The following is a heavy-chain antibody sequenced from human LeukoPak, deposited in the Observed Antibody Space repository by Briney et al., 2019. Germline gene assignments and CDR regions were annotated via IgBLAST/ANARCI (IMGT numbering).Heavy chain of an antibody. CDR1: GYTFTSYG. V-gene: IGHV1-18*01. J-gene: IGHJ4*02. D-gene: IGHD3-10*01. CDR2: ISAYNGNT. Sequence: ASVKVSCKASGYTFTSYGISWVRQAPGQGLEWMGWISAYNGNTNYAQKLQGRVTMTTDTSTSTAYMELRSLRSDDTAVYYCARNYYGSGSYYRGFDYWGQGTLVTVSS. CDR3: ARNYYGSGSYYRGFDY.